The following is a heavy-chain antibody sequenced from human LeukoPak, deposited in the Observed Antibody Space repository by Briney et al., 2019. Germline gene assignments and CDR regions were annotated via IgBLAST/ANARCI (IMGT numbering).Heavy chain of an antibody. CDR3: ARARGAGYFDY. V-gene: IGHV4-4*07. Sequence: SETLSLTCTVSGASIRNYYWSWIRQPAGKGLEWIGRFEPSGSTKYNPSLKSRVTMSVDTSKNQFSLKLSSVTAADTAVYYCARARGAGYFDYWGQGTLVTVSS. CDR2: FEPSGST. CDR1: GASIRNYY. D-gene: IGHD6-19*01. J-gene: IGHJ4*02.